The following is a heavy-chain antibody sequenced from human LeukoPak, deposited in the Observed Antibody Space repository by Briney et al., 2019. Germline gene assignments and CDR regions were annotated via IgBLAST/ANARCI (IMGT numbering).Heavy chain of an antibody. D-gene: IGHD3-9*01. V-gene: IGHV4-34*01. CDR1: GGSFSGYY. CDR2: INHSGST. CDR3: ARYYDILTGYYYGMDV. Sequence: PSETLSLTCAVYGGSFSGYYWSWVRQPPGKGLEWSGEINHSGSTNYNPSLKSRVTISVDTSKNQFSLKLSSVTAADTAVYYCARYYDILTGYYYGMDVWGQGTTVTVSS. J-gene: IGHJ6*02.